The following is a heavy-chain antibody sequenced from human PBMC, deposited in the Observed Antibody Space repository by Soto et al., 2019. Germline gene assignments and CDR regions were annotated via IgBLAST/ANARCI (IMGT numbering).Heavy chain of an antibody. CDR1: GFTVSSNY. V-gene: IGHV3-53*04. CDR2: IYSGGST. J-gene: IGHJ6*02. D-gene: IGHD4-17*01. CDR3: ARDGGPGGDYSYYYYGMDV. Sequence: EVQLVESGGGLVQPGGSLRLSCAASGFTVSSNYMSWVRQAPGKGLEWVSVIYSGGSTYYADSVKGRFTISRHNSKNTLYLQMNGLGAEDTAVYYCARDGGPGGDYSYYYYGMDVWGQGTTVTVSS.